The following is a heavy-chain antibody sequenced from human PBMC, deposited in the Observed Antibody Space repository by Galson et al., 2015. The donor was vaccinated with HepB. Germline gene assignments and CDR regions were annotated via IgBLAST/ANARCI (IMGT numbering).Heavy chain of an antibody. CDR3: ARLSYYDR. Sequence: SVKVSCKASGYTFTSYDINWVRQATGQGLEWMGWMNPNSGNTGYAQKFQGRVTITRDTSASTVYMELSSLRSEDTAVYYCARLSYYDRWGQGAMVTVSS. CDR1: GYTFTSYD. D-gene: IGHD3-10*01. CDR2: MNPNSGNT. J-gene: IGHJ3*02. V-gene: IGHV1-8*01.